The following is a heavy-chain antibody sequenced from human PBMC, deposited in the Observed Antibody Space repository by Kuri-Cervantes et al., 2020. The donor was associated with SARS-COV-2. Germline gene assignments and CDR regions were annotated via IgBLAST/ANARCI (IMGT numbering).Heavy chain of an antibody. CDR2: IIPIFGTA. CDR3: ASFYGGNSGDAFDI. J-gene: IGHJ3*02. V-gene: IGHV1-69*05. D-gene: IGHD4-23*01. CDR1: GGTFSSYA. Sequence: SVKVSCKASGGTFSSYAISWVRQAPGQGLEWMGGIIPIFGTANYAQKFQGRVTITTDESTSTAYMELSGLRSEDTAVYYCASFYGGNSGDAFDIWGQGTMVTVSS.